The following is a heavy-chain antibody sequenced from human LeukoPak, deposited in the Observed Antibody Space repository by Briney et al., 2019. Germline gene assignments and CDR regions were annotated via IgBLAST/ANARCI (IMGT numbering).Heavy chain of an antibody. Sequence: AAVKVSCKASGYTFTSYDFNWVRQATGQRPEWMGWMSPNSGDTGYAQKFQDRVTMTRNTSISTAYMELSSLRSDDTAVYYCARGPPNWGYDYWGPGTLVTVSS. D-gene: IGHD7-27*01. CDR3: ARGPPNWGYDY. CDR1: GYTFTSYD. CDR2: MSPNSGDT. J-gene: IGHJ4*02. V-gene: IGHV1-8*01.